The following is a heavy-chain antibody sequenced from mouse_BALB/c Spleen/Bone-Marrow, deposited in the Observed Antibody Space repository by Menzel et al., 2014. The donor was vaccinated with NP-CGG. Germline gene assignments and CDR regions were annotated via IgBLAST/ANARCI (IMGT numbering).Heavy chain of an antibody. J-gene: IGHJ2*01. V-gene: IGHV5-6-2*01. Sequence: ESGGGLVKLGGSLKLSCAASGFTFSSYYMSWVRLTPEKRLELVAAINSNSGSTYYPDTVKGRFTISRDNAKNTPYLQMSSLKSEDTALYYCARRGWDGYFDYWGQGTTLTVSS. CDR1: GFTFSSYY. CDR2: INSNSGST. CDR3: ARRGWDGYFDY. D-gene: IGHD4-1*01.